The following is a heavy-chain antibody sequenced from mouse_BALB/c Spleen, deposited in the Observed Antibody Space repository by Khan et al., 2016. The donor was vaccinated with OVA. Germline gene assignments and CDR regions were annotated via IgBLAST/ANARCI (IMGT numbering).Heavy chain of an antibody. V-gene: IGHV5-6*01. D-gene: IGHD4-1*01. CDR3: ASHLTGSFAY. CDR1: GFTFSAYG. Sequence: EVHLVESGGDLVKPGGSLKLSCAASGFTFSAYGMSWVRQTPDRRLEWVATINSGGDFTYYPDSVKGRFTISRDNAKNTLYLQMSSLTSEYTAMYYCASHLTGSFAYWGQGTLVTVSA. CDR2: INSGGDFT. J-gene: IGHJ3*01.